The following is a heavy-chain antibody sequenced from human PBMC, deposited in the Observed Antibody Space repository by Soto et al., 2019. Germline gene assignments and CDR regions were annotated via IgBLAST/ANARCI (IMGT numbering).Heavy chain of an antibody. V-gene: IGHV1-46*01. CDR1: GYVFTNYF. J-gene: IGHJ6*02. D-gene: IGHD6-13*01. CDR3: AREVGSNSRSYYYGMDV. Sequence: QVQLVQSGAEVKKPGASVKVSCKASGYVFTNYFMHWVRQAPGQGLEWMGIINPNGGGTSYAQKFEGIVTMTRDSATSTVYMDLSSLRSEDTALYFCAREVGSNSRSYYYGMDVWGQGTSVTVSS. CDR2: INPNGGGT.